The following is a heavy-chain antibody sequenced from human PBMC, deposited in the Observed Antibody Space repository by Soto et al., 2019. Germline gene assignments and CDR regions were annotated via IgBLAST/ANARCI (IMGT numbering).Heavy chain of an antibody. Sequence: SETLSLTCAVYGGSFSGYYWSWIRQPPGKGLEWIGEINHSGSTNYNPSLKSRVTISVDTSKNQFSLKLSSVTAADTAVYYCARGGLFCSSTSCYVSKRYYYGMDVWGQGTTVTSP. CDR2: INHSGST. V-gene: IGHV4-34*01. CDR1: GGSFSGYY. J-gene: IGHJ6*02. D-gene: IGHD2-2*01. CDR3: ARGGLFCSSTSCYVSKRYYYGMDV.